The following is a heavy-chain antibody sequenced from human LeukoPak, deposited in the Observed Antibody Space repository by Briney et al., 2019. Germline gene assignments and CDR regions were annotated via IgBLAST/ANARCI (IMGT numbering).Heavy chain of an antibody. CDR1: GFTFSSYE. D-gene: IGHD6-19*01. J-gene: IGHJ4*02. V-gene: IGHV3-48*03. CDR2: ISSSGSTI. Sequence: PGGSLRLSCAASGFTFSSYEMNWVRQAPGKGLEWVSYISSSGSTIYYADSVKGRFTISRDNAKNSLYLQMNSLRAEDTAVYYCARVGEWLVTDYWGQGTLVTVSS. CDR3: ARVGEWLVTDY.